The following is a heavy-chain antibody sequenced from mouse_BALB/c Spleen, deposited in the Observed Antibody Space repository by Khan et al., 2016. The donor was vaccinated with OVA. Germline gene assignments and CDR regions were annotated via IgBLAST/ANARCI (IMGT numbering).Heavy chain of an antibody. CDR1: GYTFTNYV. CDR2: INPDNAGT. CDR3: AREASSWDFSFPY. Sequence: VQLQQSGPELVEPGASVKLSCKASGYTFTNYVIHWVKQKPGQGLEWIGYINPDNAGTRYNEKFKGKATLTSDISSTSAYMEPLSLTSEEPAVYYCAREASSWDFSFPYWGQGTLVTVSA. D-gene: IGHD4-1*01. J-gene: IGHJ3*01. V-gene: IGHV1S136*01.